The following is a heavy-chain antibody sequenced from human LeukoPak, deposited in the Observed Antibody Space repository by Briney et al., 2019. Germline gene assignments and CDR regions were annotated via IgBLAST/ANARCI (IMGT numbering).Heavy chain of an antibody. D-gene: IGHD3-10*01. J-gene: IGHJ4*02. CDR2: INDSGST. Sequence: SETLFLTCAVYGGSFSGHYWSWIRQPPGKGLEWIGEINDSGSTNYNPSLKNRVTLSVDTSKNQFSLKLSSVTAADTAVYYCARDLSSGTGGYWGQGTLVTVSS. V-gene: IGHV4-34*01. CDR3: ARDLSSGTGGY. CDR1: GGSFSGHY.